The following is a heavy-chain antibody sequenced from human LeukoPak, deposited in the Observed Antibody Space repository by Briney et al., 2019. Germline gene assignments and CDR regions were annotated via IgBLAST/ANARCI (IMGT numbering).Heavy chain of an antibody. J-gene: IGHJ3*02. Sequence: ASVKVSCKASGGTFSSYAISWVRQAPRQGLEWMGRIIPIFGIANYAQKSQGRVPSTAAKSTSPADMELSSLRSEDTAVYYGPRDPPTSYYDLWSGYYSDAFDIWGQGTMVTVSS. D-gene: IGHD3-3*01. V-gene: IGHV1-69*04. CDR2: IIPIFGIA. CDR3: PRDPPTSYYDLWSGYYSDAFDI. CDR1: GGTFSSYA.